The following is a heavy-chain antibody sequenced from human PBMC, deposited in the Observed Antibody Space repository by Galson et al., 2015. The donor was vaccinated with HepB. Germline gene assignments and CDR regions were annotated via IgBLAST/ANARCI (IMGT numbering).Heavy chain of an antibody. J-gene: IGHJ4*02. CDR1: AGSISSGNYY. Sequence: TLSLTCSVSAGSISSGNYYWSWIRQHPGKGLEWIGNIRHSGSANYKPSLKSRVIISFDTSNNQFSLNMSSVTAADTAVYYCARALPTGCSQADSWGQGTLVTVSS. V-gene: IGHV4-31*03. CDR3: ARALPTGCSQADS. CDR2: IRHSGSA. D-gene: IGHD3-9*01.